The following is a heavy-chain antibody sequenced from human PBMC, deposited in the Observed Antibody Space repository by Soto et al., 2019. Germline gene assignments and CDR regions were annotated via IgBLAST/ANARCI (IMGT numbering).Heavy chain of an antibody. D-gene: IGHD6-19*01. V-gene: IGHV2-5*01. CDR3: AHRVAFALAGQSISFDY. CDR2: SYWNDDK. Sequence: QITLKESGPTLVKPTQPLTLTCTLSGFSLNTNGEGVGWIRQPPGKALEWLALSYWNDDKRYTPSLKSRLTIAKDTSKNQVVLSMTNMDPADTATYYCAHRVAFALAGQSISFDYWGQGTLIPVSS. CDR1: GFSLNTNGEG. J-gene: IGHJ4*02.